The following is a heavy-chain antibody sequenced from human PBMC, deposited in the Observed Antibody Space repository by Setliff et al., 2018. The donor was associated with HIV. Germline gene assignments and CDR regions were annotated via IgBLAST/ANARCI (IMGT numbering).Heavy chain of an antibody. Sequence: PSETLSLTCTVSGDSIGRSSYYWGWIRQPPGKGLEWIGNIYYIGITNYYPSLESRVTISVDTSKNQFSLKVNSVTAADTAVCYCARDRAGWDGQVILYGLDIWGQGTMVTVSS. CDR2: IYYIGIT. CDR1: GDSIGRSSYY. D-gene: IGHD3-10*01. CDR3: ARDRAGWDGQVILYGLDI. V-gene: IGHV4-39*02. J-gene: IGHJ3*02.